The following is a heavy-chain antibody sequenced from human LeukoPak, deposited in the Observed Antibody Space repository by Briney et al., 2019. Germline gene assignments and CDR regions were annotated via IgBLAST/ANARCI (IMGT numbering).Heavy chain of an antibody. J-gene: IGHJ4*02. CDR1: GFTFSDYY. D-gene: IGHD2-2*01. CDR2: ISSSGSTI. Sequence: GGSLRLSCAASGFTFSDYYMSWIRQAPGKGLEWVSYISSSGSTIYYADSVKGRFTISRDNAKNSLYLQMNSLRAEDTAVYYCASAVVPAVDDYWDQGTLVTVSS. CDR3: ASAVVPAVDDY. V-gene: IGHV3-11*01.